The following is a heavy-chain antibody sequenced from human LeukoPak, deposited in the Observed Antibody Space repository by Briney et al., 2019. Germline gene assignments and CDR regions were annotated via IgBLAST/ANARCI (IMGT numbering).Heavy chain of an antibody. D-gene: IGHD3-22*01. J-gene: IGHJ4*02. CDR2: MNPNTGRT. V-gene: IGHV1-8*01. Sequence: GASLKVSCKASRYTFTSYDINGVREAAGQGLEWRGWMNPNTGRTGYAQKFQGRVTMTRDTSITTAYMELTSLTYEDTAVYYCARLAETPDYYSNGGYFYLGYWGQGTPVTVSS. CDR3: ARLAETPDYYSNGGYFYLGY. CDR1: RYTFTSYD.